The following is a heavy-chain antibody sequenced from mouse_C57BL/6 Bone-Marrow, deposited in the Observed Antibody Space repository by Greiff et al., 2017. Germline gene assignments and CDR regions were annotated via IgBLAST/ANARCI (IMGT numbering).Heavy chain of an antibody. CDR1: GYTFTNYW. J-gene: IGHJ2*01. D-gene: IGHD1-1*01. CDR3: ARTIYYYGSSFFDY. CDR2: IYPGGGYT. Sequence: QVQLQQSGAELVRPGTSVKMSCKASGYTFTNYWIGWAKQRPGHGLEWIGDIYPGGGYTNYNEKFKGKATLTADKSSSTAYMQCSSLTSEDSAIYYWARTIYYYGSSFFDYWGQGTTLTVSS. V-gene: IGHV1-63*01.